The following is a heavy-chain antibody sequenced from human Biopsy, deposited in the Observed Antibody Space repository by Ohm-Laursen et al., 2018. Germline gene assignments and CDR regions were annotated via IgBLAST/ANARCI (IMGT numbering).Heavy chain of an antibody. D-gene: IGHD1-26*01. Sequence: SDTLSLTCAVSGGSISNYFWTWIRQPPGKGLEWIGYFRFEDRTSYNSSLKSRVTISADTSKNQFSLRLSSVTAEDTAVYYCALGGGSYVNFDYWGQGTLVTVSS. V-gene: IGHV4-59*07. CDR1: GGSISNYF. CDR2: FRFEDRT. CDR3: ALGGGSYVNFDY. J-gene: IGHJ4*02.